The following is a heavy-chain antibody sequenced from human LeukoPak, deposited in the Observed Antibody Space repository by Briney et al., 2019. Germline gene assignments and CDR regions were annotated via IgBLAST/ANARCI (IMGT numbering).Heavy chain of an antibody. CDR1: GFTFSSYS. CDR2: ISSSYSTI. V-gene: IGHV3-48*04. Sequence: GGSLRLSCAASGFTFSSYSMNWVRQAPGKGLEWVSYISSSYSTIYYADSVKGRFTIPRDNAENSLYLQMNILRAEDTAVYYCARGIDSGAYRIFDYWGQGTLVTVSS. D-gene: IGHD1-26*01. CDR3: ARGIDSGAYRIFDY. J-gene: IGHJ4*02.